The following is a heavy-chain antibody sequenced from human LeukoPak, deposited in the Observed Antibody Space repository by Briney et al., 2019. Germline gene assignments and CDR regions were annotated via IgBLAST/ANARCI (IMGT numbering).Heavy chain of an antibody. V-gene: IGHV3-23*01. J-gene: IGHJ4*02. CDR2: ISNSGDST. Sequence: GGSLRLSCAASGFTFSNYAMNWVRQAPGKGLEWVSTISNSGDSTYYGDSVRGRFTISRDNSQNMLYLQMNSLRAEDTAIYYCAKDAMTLENRWNYRSKTDYEYWGQGTLVAVSS. D-gene: IGHD1-7*01. CDR1: GFTFSNYA. CDR3: AKDAMTLENRWNYRSKTDYEY.